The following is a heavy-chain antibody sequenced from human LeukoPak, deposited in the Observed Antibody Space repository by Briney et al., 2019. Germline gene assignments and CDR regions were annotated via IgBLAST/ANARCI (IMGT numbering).Heavy chain of an antibody. V-gene: IGHV3-13*01. CDR1: GFTFSSYD. CDR2: TGTAGEI. CDR3: AKEEMATITAAPPDY. Sequence: PGGSLRLSCAASGFTFSSYDIHWVRQATGKGLEWVSGTGTAGEIYYPGSVKGRFTISRDNSKNTLYLQMNSLRAEDTAVYYCAKEEMATITAAPPDYWGQGTLVTVSS. D-gene: IGHD5-24*01. J-gene: IGHJ4*02.